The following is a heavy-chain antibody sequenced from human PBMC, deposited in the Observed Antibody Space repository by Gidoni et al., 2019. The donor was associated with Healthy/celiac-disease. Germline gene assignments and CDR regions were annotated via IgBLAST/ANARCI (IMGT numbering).Heavy chain of an antibody. CDR3: ARDTYYYDSSGYWYNGMDV. Sequence: GQGLEWMGWISAYNGNTNYAQKLQGRVTMTTDTSKSTSYMELRRLRSDDTSVYYCARDTYYYDSSGYWYNGMDVWGQGTTVTVSS. V-gene: IGHV1-18*01. J-gene: IGHJ6*02. D-gene: IGHD3-22*01. CDR2: ISAYNGNT.